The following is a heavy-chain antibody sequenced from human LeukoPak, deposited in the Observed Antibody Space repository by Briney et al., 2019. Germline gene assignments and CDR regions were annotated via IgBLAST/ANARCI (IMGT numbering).Heavy chain of an antibody. J-gene: IGHJ4*02. CDR3: AHRPGTFAIADCFDY. D-gene: IGHD2-2*02. Sequence: KSGPTLVNPTQTLTLTCTFSGFSLSTSGVGVGWIRQPPGKALEWLALIYWDDDYRYSPSLKSRLIITKDTSKNQVVLTMTNMDPVDTATYYCAHRPGTFAIADCFDYWGQGTLVTVSS. V-gene: IGHV2-5*02. CDR1: GFSLSTSGVG. CDR2: IYWDDDY.